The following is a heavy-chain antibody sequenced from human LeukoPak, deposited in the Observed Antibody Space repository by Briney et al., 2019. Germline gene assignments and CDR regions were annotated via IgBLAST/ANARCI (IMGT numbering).Heavy chain of an antibody. D-gene: IGHD2-15*01. V-gene: IGHV1-46*01. CDR1: GYTFSMYN. J-gene: IGHJ5*02. CDR3: ARDLGLCSGGSCYSFDP. Sequence: ASVKVSCKASGYTFSMYNMHWVRQAPGQGLEWMGIINPSGGTSYAQKLQGRITMTGDTSTSTVYMELSSLRSEDTAVYYCARDLGLCSGGSCYSFDPWGQGTLVTVSS. CDR2: INPSGGT.